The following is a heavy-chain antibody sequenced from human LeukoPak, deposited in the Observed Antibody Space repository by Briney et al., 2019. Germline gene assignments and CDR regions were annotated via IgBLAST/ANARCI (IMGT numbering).Heavy chain of an antibody. J-gene: IGHJ4*02. CDR2: ISAYNGNT. D-gene: IGHD3-10*01. CDR1: GSTFSSYG. Sequence: ASVKLSCTASGSTFSSYGINWVRQAPGQGLEWMGWISAYNGNTNYAQKLQGRVTMTTDTSTSTAYMELRSLRSDDTAVYYCAREVAIYYGSGIDYWGGATMVTVSS. V-gene: IGHV1-18*01. CDR3: AREVAIYYGSGIDY.